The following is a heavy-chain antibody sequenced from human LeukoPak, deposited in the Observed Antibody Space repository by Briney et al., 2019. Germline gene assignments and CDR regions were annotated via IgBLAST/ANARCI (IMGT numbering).Heavy chain of an antibody. CDR3: ARDRGYDSSGYDDY. CDR2: ISAYNGNT. J-gene: IGHJ4*02. V-gene: IGHV1-18*01. CDR1: GYTFTSYG. D-gene: IGHD3-22*01. Sequence: ASVKVSCKASGYTFTSYGISWVRQAPGQGLEWMGWISAYNGNTNYAQKLQGRVTMTTDTSTSTAYMELRSLRSEDTAVYYCARDRGYDSSGYDDYWGQGTLVTVSS.